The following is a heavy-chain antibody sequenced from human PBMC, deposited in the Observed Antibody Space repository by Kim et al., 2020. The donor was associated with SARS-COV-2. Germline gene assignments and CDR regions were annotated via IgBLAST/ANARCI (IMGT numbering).Heavy chain of an antibody. CDR3: ARDSNSSGWYWEPPPPLFDY. CDR2: ISSSSSYI. CDR1: GFTFSSYS. Sequence: GGSLRLSCAASGFTFSSYSMNWVRQAPGKGLEWVSSISSSSSYIYYADSVKGRFTISRDNAKNSLYLQMNSLRAEDTAVYYCARDSNSSGWYWEPPPPLFDYWGQGTLVTVSS. D-gene: IGHD6-19*01. V-gene: IGHV3-21*01. J-gene: IGHJ4*02.